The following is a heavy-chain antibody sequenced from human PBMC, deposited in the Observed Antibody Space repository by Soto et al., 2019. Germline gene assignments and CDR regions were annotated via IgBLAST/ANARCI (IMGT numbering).Heavy chain of an antibody. J-gene: IGHJ4*02. Sequence: QVQLQESGPGLVKPSQTLSLTCTVSGGSISSGDYYWSWIRQPPGKGLEWIGYIYYSGSTYYNPSLNSRVTISVDTFKNQFSLKLSSVTAADTAVYYCARMLAYCGGDCYSGVDYWGQGALVTVSS. V-gene: IGHV4-30-4*01. CDR1: GGSISSGDYY. CDR2: IYYSGST. CDR3: ARMLAYCGGDCYSGVDY. D-gene: IGHD2-21*02.